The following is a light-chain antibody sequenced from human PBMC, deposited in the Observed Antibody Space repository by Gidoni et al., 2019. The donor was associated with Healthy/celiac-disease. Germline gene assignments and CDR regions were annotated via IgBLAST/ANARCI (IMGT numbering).Light chain of an antibody. CDR1: SLRSYY. Sequence: SSELTQDPAVSVALGQTVRITCQGDSLRSYYASWYPQKPGQAPVLVLYGKNNRPSVIPDRFSGSSSGNTASFTITGAQAEAEADYYCNSRDSSGNHVVFGGGTKLTVL. CDR2: GKN. CDR3: NSRDSSGNHVV. V-gene: IGLV3-19*01. J-gene: IGLJ2*01.